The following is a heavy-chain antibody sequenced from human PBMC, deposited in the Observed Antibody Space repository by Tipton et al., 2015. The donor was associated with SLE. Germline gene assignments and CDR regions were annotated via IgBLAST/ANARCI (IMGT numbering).Heavy chain of an antibody. Sequence: TLSLTCAVYGGSFSDYYWTWIRQPPGKGLEWIGYIYYSGSTNYNPSLKSRVTISVDTSKNQFSLKLSSVTAADTAVYYCARVLDYVFDYWGQGTLVTVSS. CDR2: IYYSGST. V-gene: IGHV4-59*01. CDR3: ARVLDYVFDY. D-gene: IGHD4-17*01. J-gene: IGHJ4*02. CDR1: GGSFSDYY.